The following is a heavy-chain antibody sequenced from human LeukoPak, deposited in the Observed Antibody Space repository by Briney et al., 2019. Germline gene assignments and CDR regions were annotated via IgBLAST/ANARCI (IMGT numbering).Heavy chain of an antibody. CDR1: GGSITYYY. CDR3: AKWGDAFDL. D-gene: IGHD2-8*01. CDR2: IYTSGST. J-gene: IGHJ3*01. V-gene: IGHV4-4*09. Sequence: SETLSLNCSVSGGSITYYYCNWIRQAPGKGLEWIGYIYTSGSTNYNPSLKSRVTMSVDTSNNQVSLKLSSVTAADTAVYYCAKWGDAFDLWGQGTMVTVSS.